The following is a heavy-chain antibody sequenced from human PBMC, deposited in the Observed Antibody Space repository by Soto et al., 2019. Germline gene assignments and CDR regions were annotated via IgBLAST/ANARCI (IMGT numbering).Heavy chain of an antibody. CDR2: INESGSA. CDR1: GQSFSGHS. Sequence: QVQLQQWGAGLVKPSETLSLSCAVYGQSFSGHSWAWIRQPPGQGLEWIGEINESGSAYYNPSLKSRVTISTDTSKNQFSLKLSSVSAADTAAYFCARGSGIVALPGELEDVNYDYWGKGTLVNVSS. J-gene: IGHJ4*02. CDR3: ARGSGIVALPGELEDVNYDY. V-gene: IGHV4-34*01. D-gene: IGHD1-1*01.